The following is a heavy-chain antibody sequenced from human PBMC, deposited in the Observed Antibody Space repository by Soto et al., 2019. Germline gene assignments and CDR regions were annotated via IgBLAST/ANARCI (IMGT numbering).Heavy chain of an antibody. CDR2: IKQDGSVK. V-gene: IGHV3-7*03. CDR3: ARYRYGAYDLDY. D-gene: IGHD5-12*01. CDR1: GFTFTNYW. J-gene: IGHJ4*02. Sequence: GGSLRLSCAASGFTFTNYWMSWVRQAPGKGLEWVAKIKQDGSVKEYVDSVKGRFTISRDNAESSLFLVMNSLRAEDTAVYYCARYRYGAYDLDYWGQGTMVTVPS.